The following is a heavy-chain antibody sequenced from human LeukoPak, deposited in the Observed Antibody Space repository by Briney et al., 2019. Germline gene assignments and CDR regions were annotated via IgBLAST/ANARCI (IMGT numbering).Heavy chain of an antibody. V-gene: IGHV1-69*13. CDR3: ARCGYYDSSGYYWYFDL. D-gene: IGHD3-22*01. J-gene: IGHJ2*01. CDR2: IIPIFGTA. CDR1: GGTFSSYA. Sequence: SVKVSCKASGGTFSSYAISWVRQAPGQGLEWMGGIIPIFGTANYAQKFQGRVTITADESTSTAYMELSSLRSEDTAVYYCARCGYYDSSGYYWYFDLWGRGTLVNVSS.